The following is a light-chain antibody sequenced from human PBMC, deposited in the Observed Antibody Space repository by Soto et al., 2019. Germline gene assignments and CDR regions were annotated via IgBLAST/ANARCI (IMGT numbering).Light chain of an antibody. CDR3: QHYYRPTAPPT. Sequence: DIVMTQSPDSLAVSLGERATINCKSSQSLLYSSNNKNYLAWYQQKSGQPPKLLIYWASTRESGVPDRFSGSCSETDFTLSITSLLAEDVAGYYCQHYYRPTAPPTFVQGTKLEIK. J-gene: IGKJ2*01. CDR1: QSLLYSSNNKNY. V-gene: IGKV4-1*01. CDR2: WAS.